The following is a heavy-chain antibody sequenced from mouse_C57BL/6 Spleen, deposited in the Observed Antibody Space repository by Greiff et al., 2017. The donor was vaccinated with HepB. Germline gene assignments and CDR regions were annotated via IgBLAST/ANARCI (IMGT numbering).Heavy chain of an antibody. CDR3: ARHYGSSGFAY. Sequence: VQLQQSGAELVRPGTSVKVSCKASGYAFTNYLIEWVKQRPGQGLEWIGVINPGSGGTNYNEKFKGKATLTADKSSSTAYMQLSSLTSEDSAVYFCARHYGSSGFAYWGQGTLVTVSA. J-gene: IGHJ3*01. CDR1: GYAFTNYL. D-gene: IGHD1-1*01. CDR2: INPGSGGT. V-gene: IGHV1-54*01.